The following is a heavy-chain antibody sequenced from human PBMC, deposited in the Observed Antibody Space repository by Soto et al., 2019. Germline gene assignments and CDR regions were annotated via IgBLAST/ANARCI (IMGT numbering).Heavy chain of an antibody. Sequence: QVQLQQSGPGLVKPSQTLSLTCTVSGGSISFDHYHWTWIRQPPGKGLEWIGYVHYSGSVLYNPSLLSRVSISVDTSKNQFSLKLSSVTAADTAVYFCAREDDGGDRDYYGLDVWGQGTTVTVSS. D-gene: IGHD2-21*02. J-gene: IGHJ6*02. CDR1: GGSISFDHYH. CDR3: AREDDGGDRDYYGLDV. V-gene: IGHV4-30-4*01. CDR2: VHYSGSV.